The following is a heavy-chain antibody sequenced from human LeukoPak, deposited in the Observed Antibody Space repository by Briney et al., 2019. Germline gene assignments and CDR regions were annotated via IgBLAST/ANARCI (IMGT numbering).Heavy chain of an antibody. D-gene: IGHD3-16*01. CDR3: AKEGGGDYFDY. CDR1: GFTFSSYG. V-gene: IGHV3-30*18. Sequence: PGGSLRLSCAASGFTFSSYGMHWVRQAPGKGLEGVAVISYDGSNKYYADSVKGRFTISRDNSKNTLYLQMNGLRAEDTAVYYCAKEGGGDYFDYWGQGTLVTVSS. CDR2: ISYDGSNK. J-gene: IGHJ4*02.